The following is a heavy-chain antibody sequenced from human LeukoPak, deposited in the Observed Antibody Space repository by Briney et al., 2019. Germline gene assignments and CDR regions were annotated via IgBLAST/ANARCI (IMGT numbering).Heavy chain of an antibody. J-gene: IGHJ4*02. D-gene: IGHD6-19*01. CDR1: GFTFSSYA. V-gene: IGHV3-23*01. Sequence: GGSLRLSCAASGFTFSSYAMSWVRRAPGKGLEWVSAITGSGGSTYYADSVKGRFTISRDNAKNSLYLHMDSLRAEDTAVYYCARGAYSSGWAYFDHWGQGTLVTVSS. CDR3: ARGAYSSGWAYFDH. CDR2: ITGSGGST.